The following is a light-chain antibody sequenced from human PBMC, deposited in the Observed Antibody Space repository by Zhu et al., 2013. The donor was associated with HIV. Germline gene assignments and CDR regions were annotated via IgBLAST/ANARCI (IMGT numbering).Light chain of an antibody. Sequence: VLTQSPATLSVSPGDRATLSCRASHSVSSNLAWYQQKPGQAPRLLIYGASTRATSILGRFSGSGSGTEFTLTISSLQSEDFAVYYCQQYSYWPITFGQGTRLEIK. CDR1: HSVSSN. CDR3: QQYSYWPIT. V-gene: IGKV3-15*01. CDR2: GAS. J-gene: IGKJ5*01.